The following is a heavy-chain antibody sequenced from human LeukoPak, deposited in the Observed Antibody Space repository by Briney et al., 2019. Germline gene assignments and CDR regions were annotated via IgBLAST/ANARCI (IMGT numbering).Heavy chain of an antibody. V-gene: IGHV4-39*07. D-gene: IGHD5-18*01. Sequence: SETLSLTCTVSGASISSSTYYWGWIRQPPGKGLEWIGSASYSGNTYYNPSLKSRVTILVDTSKNQFSLKMTSVTAADTAVYYCARDYQGGYGDKTVDYWGQGTLVTVSS. CDR3: ARDYQGGYGDKTVDY. J-gene: IGHJ4*02. CDR2: ASYSGNT. CDR1: GASISSSTYY.